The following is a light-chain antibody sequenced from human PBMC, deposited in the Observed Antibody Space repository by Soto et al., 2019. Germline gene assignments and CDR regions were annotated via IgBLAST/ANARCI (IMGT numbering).Light chain of an antibody. CDR1: QSVRSSY. CDR3: QQREDWPRA. V-gene: IGKV3D-20*02. CDR2: GAS. J-gene: IGKJ4*01. Sequence: DTVLTQYPGTLSLPPGERATLSYRSSQSVRSSYLAWSQQKNGQAPRLLIYGASSRATGVPARFSASGYGTDFNLTISSLEPEDFAMYYCQQREDWPRAFGGGTQVDIK.